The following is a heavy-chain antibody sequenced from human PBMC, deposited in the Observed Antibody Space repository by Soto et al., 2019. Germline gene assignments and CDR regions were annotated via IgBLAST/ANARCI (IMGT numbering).Heavy chain of an antibody. Sequence: QVQPAQSGAEVKKPGSSVKVSCKASGGTLIDYAISWVRQAPGQGLEWMGGIIPIYDTTNYPQKFQGRVTLSADRSTNTAYMELSSLRSEDTAVYYCALQSSGWFDHWGQGTLVTVS. D-gene: IGHD3-22*01. V-gene: IGHV1-69*06. CDR2: IIPIYDTT. CDR3: ALQSSGWFDH. CDR1: GGTLIDYA. J-gene: IGHJ5*02.